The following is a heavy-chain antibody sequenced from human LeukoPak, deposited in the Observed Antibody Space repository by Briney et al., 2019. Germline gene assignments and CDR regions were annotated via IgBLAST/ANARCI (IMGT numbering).Heavy chain of an antibody. CDR2: ISGSGTYI. J-gene: IGHJ4*02. CDR3: ARERGSLAY. V-gene: IGHV3-21*01. CDR1: GFTFRSYA. D-gene: IGHD3-16*01. Sequence: GGSLRLSCVASGFTFRSYAMNWVRQAPGKGLEWVSSISGSGTYIYYADSVKGRFTISRDNTMNSVSLQMSSLRAEDTAVYYCARERGSLAYWGQGTLVTVSS.